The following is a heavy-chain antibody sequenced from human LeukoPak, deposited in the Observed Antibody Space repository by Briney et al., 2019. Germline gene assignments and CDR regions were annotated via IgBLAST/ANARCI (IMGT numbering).Heavy chain of an antibody. CDR2: INPSGGRT. Sequence: REASVKVSCKASGYNFISYYMHWVRQAPGQGLEWMGIINPSGGRTSDAQKFQDRVTMTRDTSTSTVYMELSSLKSEVTAVYYCAREDVVLVDAVRYYYYGMDVWGQGTTVTVSS. V-gene: IGHV1-46*01. CDR3: AREDVVLVDAVRYYYYGMDV. J-gene: IGHJ6*02. D-gene: IGHD1-26*01. CDR1: GYNFISYY.